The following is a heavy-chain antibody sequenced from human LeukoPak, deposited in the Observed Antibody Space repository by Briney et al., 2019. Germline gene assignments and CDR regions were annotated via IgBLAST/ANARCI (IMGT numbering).Heavy chain of an antibody. V-gene: IGHV1-18*01. CDR3: ARDCSGGSCYDPRHYYYYYGMGV. CDR2: ISAYNGNT. Sequence: EASVTVSCTASGYTFTSYGISWVRQAPGQGLEWMGWISAYNGNTNYAQKLQGRVTMTTDTSTSTAYMELRSLRSDDTAVYYCARDCSGGSCYDPRHYYYYYGMGVWGQGTTVTVSS. D-gene: IGHD2-15*01. J-gene: IGHJ6*02. CDR1: GYTFTSYG.